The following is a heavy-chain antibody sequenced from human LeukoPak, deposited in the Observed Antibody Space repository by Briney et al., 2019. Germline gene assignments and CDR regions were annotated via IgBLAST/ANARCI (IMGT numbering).Heavy chain of an antibody. Sequence: GGSLRLSCAASGFTFSDYYMSWIRQAPGKGLEWVSYISSSSSYINYADSVKGRFTISRDNAKNSLYLQMNCLRADDTAVYYCARERLGELSYHDYWGQGTLVTVSS. V-gene: IGHV3-11*05. J-gene: IGHJ4*02. CDR3: ARERLGELSYHDY. CDR2: ISSSSSYI. CDR1: GFTFSDYY. D-gene: IGHD3-16*02.